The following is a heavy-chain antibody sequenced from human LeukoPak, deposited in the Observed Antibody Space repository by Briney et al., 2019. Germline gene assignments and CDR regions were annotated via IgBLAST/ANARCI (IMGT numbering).Heavy chain of an antibody. CDR3: AKGATTVTTRDFDY. D-gene: IGHD4-17*01. CDR1: GFTFSSYG. CDR2: ISYDGSNK. J-gene: IGHJ4*02. Sequence: PGGSLRLSCAASGFTFSSYGMHRVRQAPGKGLEWVAVISYDGSNKYYADSVKGRFTTSRDNSKNTLYLQMNSLRAEDTAVYYCAKGATTVTTRDFDYWGQGTLVTVSS. V-gene: IGHV3-30*18.